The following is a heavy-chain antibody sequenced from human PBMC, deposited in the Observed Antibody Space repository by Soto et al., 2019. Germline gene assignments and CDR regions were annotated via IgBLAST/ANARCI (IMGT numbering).Heavy chain of an antibody. CDR3: ATDILTGPANDEYYGMDV. CDR1: GFTFSSYA. D-gene: IGHD3-9*01. V-gene: IGHV3-23*01. CDR2: ISGSGGST. J-gene: IGHJ6*02. Sequence: GGSLRLSCAASGFTFSSYAMSWVRQAPGKGLEWVSAISGSGGSTYYADSVKGRFTISRDNSKNTLYLQMNSLRAEDTAVYYCATDILTGPANDEYYGMDVWGQGTTVTVSS.